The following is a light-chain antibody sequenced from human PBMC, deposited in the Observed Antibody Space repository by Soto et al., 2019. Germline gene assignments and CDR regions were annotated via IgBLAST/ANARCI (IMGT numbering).Light chain of an antibody. J-gene: IGKJ3*01. CDR1: QSVSSSS. Sequence: ENVLTQSPGTLSLSPGERATLSCRASQSVSSSSLAWFQQKPGQAPRLLIYDASSRAAGITDRFSGSGSGTDLTLTISRLEPEDFAVYYCQQSGTSPFTFGPGTKVDI. V-gene: IGKV3-20*01. CDR2: DAS. CDR3: QQSGTSPFT.